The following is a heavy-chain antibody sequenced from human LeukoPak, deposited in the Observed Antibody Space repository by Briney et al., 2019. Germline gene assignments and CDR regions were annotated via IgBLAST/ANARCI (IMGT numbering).Heavy chain of an antibody. J-gene: IGHJ4*02. CDR1: GFTFSSYW. D-gene: IGHD1-26*01. V-gene: IGHV3-7*03. Sequence: EGSLRLSCAASGFTFSSYWMHWVRQAPGKGLEWVANIKEDGSEKHYVDSVKGRFTISRDNAKNSLFLQMDSLRVEDTAVYYCAIGRAMERWGQGTLVTVSS. CDR3: AIGRAMER. CDR2: IKEDGSEK.